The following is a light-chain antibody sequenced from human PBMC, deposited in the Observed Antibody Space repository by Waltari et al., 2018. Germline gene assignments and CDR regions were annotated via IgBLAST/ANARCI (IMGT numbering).Light chain of an antibody. V-gene: IGKV3D-7*01. J-gene: IGKJ2*03. CDR2: RIS. Sequence: EIVLTQSPTSMAVSQGESVTISCTASSSVSTSYLHWYQQKPGFPPRLLVYRISSLASGVPARFSGSGSGTSYTLTISSMEAEDAANYYCQQGHSIPPSFGQGTKVEIK. CDR3: QQGHSIPPS. CDR1: SSVSTSY.